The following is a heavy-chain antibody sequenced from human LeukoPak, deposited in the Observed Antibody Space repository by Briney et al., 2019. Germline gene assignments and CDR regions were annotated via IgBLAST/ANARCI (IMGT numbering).Heavy chain of an antibody. D-gene: IGHD5-24*01. J-gene: IGHJ4*02. Sequence: HTGGSLRLSCAASGFTFSSYAMSWVRQAPGKGLEWVSAISGSGGSTYYADSVKGRFTISRDNSKNTLYLQMNSLRAEDTAVYYCAKGRGDVEMATILDYWGQGTLVIVSS. CDR2: ISGSGGST. CDR1: GFTFSSYA. CDR3: AKGRGDVEMATILDY. V-gene: IGHV3-23*01.